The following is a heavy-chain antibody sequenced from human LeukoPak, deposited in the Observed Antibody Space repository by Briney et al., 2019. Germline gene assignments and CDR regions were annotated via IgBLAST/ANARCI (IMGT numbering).Heavy chain of an antibody. CDR3: LNGRHSSSWHHIDY. V-gene: IGHV1-69-2*01. CDR2: VDPEDGET. D-gene: IGHD6-13*01. Sequence: ASVKVSCKVSGYTFTDYYMHWVQQAPGKGLEWMGLVDPEDGETIYAEKFQGRVTITADTSTDTAYMELSSLRSEDTAVYYCLNGRHSSSWHHIDYWGQGTLVTVSS. CDR1: GYTFTDYY. J-gene: IGHJ4*02.